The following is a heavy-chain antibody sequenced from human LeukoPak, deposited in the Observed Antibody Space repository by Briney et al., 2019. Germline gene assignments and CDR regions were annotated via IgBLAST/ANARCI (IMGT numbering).Heavy chain of an antibody. CDR3: AKDPFDY. J-gene: IGHJ4*02. V-gene: IGHV3-30*18. CDR2: ISYDGSNK. CDR1: GFTFSSYG. Sequence: GGSLRLSCAASGFTFSSYGMHWVRQVPGKGLEWVAVISYDGSNKYYADSVKGRFTISRDNSKNTLYLQMNSLRAEDTAVYYCAKDPFDYWGQGTLVTVSS.